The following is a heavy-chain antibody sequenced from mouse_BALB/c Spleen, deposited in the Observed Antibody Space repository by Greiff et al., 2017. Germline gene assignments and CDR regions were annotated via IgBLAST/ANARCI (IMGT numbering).Heavy chain of an antibody. CDR2: INPDSSTI. D-gene: IGHD4-1*01. CDR1: GFDFSRYW. J-gene: IGHJ1*01. Sequence: VQLQQSGGGLVQPGGSLTLSCAASGFDFSRYWMSWVRQAPGKGLEWIGEINPDSSTINYTPSLKDKFIISRDNAKNTLYLQMSKVRSEDTALYYCARLLGRGDWYFDVWGAGTTVTVSS. V-gene: IGHV4-1*02. CDR3: ARLLGRGDWYFDV.